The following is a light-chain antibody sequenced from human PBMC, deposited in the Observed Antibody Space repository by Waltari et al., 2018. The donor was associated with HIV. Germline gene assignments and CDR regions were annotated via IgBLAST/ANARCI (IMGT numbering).Light chain of an antibody. Sequence: QSALTQPPSVSGAPGHSITISRTGTPRDMWFYKYVSWYQQLPGKVPQFIIYEVTSRPSGVSNRFSGSKSGNTASLTISDLQVEDEADYYCTSYTAIDTLVFGGGTKLTVL. J-gene: IGLJ3*02. CDR2: EVT. CDR3: TSYTAIDTLV. CDR1: PRDMWFYKY. V-gene: IGLV2-14*01.